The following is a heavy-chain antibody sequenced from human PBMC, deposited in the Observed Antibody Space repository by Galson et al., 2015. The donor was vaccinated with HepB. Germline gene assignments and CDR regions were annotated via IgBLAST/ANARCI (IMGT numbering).Heavy chain of an antibody. V-gene: IGHV3-7*03. J-gene: IGHJ5*02. Sequence: SLRLSCAASGFTLSSSWMSWVRQAPGKGLEWVANIKQDGCEKYYVDSVKGRFTISRDNAKNSLYLQMNSLRAEDTAVYYCARARGSGWVNNWFDPWGQGTLVTVSS. D-gene: IGHD6-19*01. CDR1: GFTLSSSW. CDR2: IKQDGCEK. CDR3: ARARGSGWVNNWFDP.